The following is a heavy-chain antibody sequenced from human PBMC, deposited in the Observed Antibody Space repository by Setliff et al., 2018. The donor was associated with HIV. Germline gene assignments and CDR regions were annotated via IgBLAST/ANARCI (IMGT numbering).Heavy chain of an antibody. Sequence: SETLSLTCTVSGGFISSDTFYWSWIRQPAGKGLEWIGHVYARGNTNYNPSLKSRVTISVDTSKSQFSLKLSSVTAADTAVYYCARDRYGDYAYFDYWGQGTLVTVSS. CDR1: GGFISSDTFY. D-gene: IGHD4-17*01. CDR3: ARDRYGDYAYFDY. CDR2: VYARGNT. J-gene: IGHJ4*02. V-gene: IGHV4-61*09.